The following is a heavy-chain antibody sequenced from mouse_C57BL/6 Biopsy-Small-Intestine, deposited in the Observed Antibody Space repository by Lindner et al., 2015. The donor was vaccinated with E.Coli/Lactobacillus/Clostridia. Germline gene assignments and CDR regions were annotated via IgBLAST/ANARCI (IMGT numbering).Heavy chain of an antibody. J-gene: IGHJ1*01. CDR2: ISPSDGAT. V-gene: IGHV1S12*01. Sequence: SVKVSCKASGYSFTTYYLHWVRQATGQGLEWMGVISPSDGATTYAQRFQGRVTMTKDTSTSTVSMELSSLRSEDTAVYFCARETSLVGGGLDVWGQGTTVTVSS. D-gene: IGHD2-10*02. CDR1: GYSFTTYY. CDR3: ARETSLVGGGLDV.